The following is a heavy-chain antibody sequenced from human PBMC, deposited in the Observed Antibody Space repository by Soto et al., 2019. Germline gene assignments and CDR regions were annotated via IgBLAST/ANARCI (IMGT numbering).Heavy chain of an antibody. CDR3: TTSRYSSSWKRGYYYYGMDV. CDR2: IKSKTDGGTT. J-gene: IGHJ6*02. CDR1: GFTFSNAW. V-gene: IGHV3-15*07. D-gene: IGHD6-13*01. Sequence: GGSLRLSCAASGFTFSNAWMNWVRQAPGKGLEWVGRIKSKTDGGTTDYAAPVKGRFTISSDDSKNTLYLQMNSLKTEDTAVYYCTTSRYSSSWKRGYYYYGMDVWGQGTTVTVSS.